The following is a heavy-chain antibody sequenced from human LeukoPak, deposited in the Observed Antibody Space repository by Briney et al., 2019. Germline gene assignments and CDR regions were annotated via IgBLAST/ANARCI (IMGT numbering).Heavy chain of an antibody. CDR1: GFTFSSYG. J-gene: IGHJ6*03. D-gene: IGHD2-15*01. Sequence: LRLSCAASGFTFSSYGMHWIRQPPGKGLEWIGEINDSGSTNYIPSLKSRVTISVETSKNQFSLKLSSVTAADKAVYYCARENCSGGSCYSIYYYYYMDVWGKGTTVTVSS. CDR3: ARENCSGGSCYSIYYYYYMDV. V-gene: IGHV4-34*01. CDR2: INDSGST.